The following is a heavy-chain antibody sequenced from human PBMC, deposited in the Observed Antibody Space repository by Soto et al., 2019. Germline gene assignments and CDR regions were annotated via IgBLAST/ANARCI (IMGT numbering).Heavy chain of an antibody. V-gene: IGHV3-30-3*01. Sequence: GGSLRLSCAASGFTFSSYAMHWVRQAPGKGLEWVAVISYDGSNKYYADSVKGRFTISRDNSKNTLYLQMNSLRAEDTAVYYCARAYIVLMVYAPFDPWGQGTLVTVSS. D-gene: IGHD2-8*01. CDR3: ARAYIVLMVYAPFDP. J-gene: IGHJ5*02. CDR1: GFTFSSYA. CDR2: ISYDGSNK.